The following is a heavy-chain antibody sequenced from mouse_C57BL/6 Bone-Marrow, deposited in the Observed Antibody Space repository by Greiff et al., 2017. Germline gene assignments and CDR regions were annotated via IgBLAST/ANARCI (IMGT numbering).Heavy chain of an antibody. CDR2: ISYDGSN. Sequence: EVKLMESGPGLVKPSQSLSLTCSVTGYSITSGYYWNWIRQFPGNKLELMGYISYDGSNNYNPSLKNRISITRDTSKNQFFLKLNSVTTEDTATYYCARRGDYYFDYWGQGTTLTVSS. V-gene: IGHV3-6*01. CDR3: ARRGDYYFDY. J-gene: IGHJ2*01. CDR1: GYSITSGYY.